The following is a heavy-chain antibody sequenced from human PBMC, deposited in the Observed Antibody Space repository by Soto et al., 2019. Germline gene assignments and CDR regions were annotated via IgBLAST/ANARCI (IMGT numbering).Heavy chain of an antibody. CDR2: IYYSGST. Sequence: PSDTLSLTCTVSGGSISSYYWSWIRQPPGKRLEWIGYIYYSGSTNYNPSLKSRVTISVDTSKNQFSLKLSSVTAADTAVYYCARLDDTPLGFDPWGQGTLVTVSS. V-gene: IGHV4-59*01. CDR1: GGSISSYY. J-gene: IGHJ5*02. CDR3: ARLDDTPLGFDP. D-gene: IGHD3-9*01.